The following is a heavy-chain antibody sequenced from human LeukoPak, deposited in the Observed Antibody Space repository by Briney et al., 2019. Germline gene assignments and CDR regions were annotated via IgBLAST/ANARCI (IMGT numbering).Heavy chain of an antibody. D-gene: IGHD2-15*01. CDR1: GYTFTSYA. Sequence: WASVKVSCKASGYTFTSYAMHWVRQAPGHRLEWMGWINAGNGNTKYSQKFQGRVTITRDTSASTAYMELSSLRSEDTAVYYCARDRGYCSGGSCYHNWFDPWGQGTLVTVSS. V-gene: IGHV1-3*01. CDR2: INAGNGNT. CDR3: ARDRGYCSGGSCYHNWFDP. J-gene: IGHJ5*02.